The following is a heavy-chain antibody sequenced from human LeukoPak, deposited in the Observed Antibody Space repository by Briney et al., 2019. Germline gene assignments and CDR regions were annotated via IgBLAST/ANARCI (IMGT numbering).Heavy chain of an antibody. Sequence: SETLSLTCTVSGGSISSGSYYWSWIRQPAGKGLEWIGRIYTSGSANYNPSLKSRVTISVDTSKNQFSLKLSSVTAADTAVYYCARLRFMGNWFDPWGQGTLVTVSS. CDR3: ARLRFMGNWFDP. J-gene: IGHJ5*02. CDR2: IYTSGSA. V-gene: IGHV4-61*02. CDR1: GGSISSGSYY. D-gene: IGHD3-16*01.